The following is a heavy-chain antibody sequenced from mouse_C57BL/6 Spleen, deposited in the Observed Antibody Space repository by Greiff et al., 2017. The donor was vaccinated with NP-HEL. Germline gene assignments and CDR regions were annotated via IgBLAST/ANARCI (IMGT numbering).Heavy chain of an antibody. CDR3: ARWVGYYNYAMDY. CDR1: GYTFTSYW. J-gene: IGHJ4*01. D-gene: IGHD2-3*01. CDR2: IDPSDSYT. Sequence: QVQLQQPGAELVKPGASVKLSCKASGYTFTSYWMQWVKQRPGQGLEWIGEIDPSDSYTNYNQKFKGKATLTVDTSSSTAYMQLSSLTSEDSAVYYCARWVGYYNYAMDYWGQGTSVTVSS. V-gene: IGHV1-50*01.